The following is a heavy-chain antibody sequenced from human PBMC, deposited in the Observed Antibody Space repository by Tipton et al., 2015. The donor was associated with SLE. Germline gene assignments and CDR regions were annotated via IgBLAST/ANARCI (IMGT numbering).Heavy chain of an antibody. D-gene: IGHD3-3*01. CDR3: AKDAFDFWSGYYRGGGDY. J-gene: IGHJ4*02. Sequence: SLRLSCAASGFTFGIYAISWVRQTPGKGLEWVAIAYGGPRDTFYADSVRGRFAISRENSRNTVYLQMNSLRADDTALYYCAKDAFDFWSGYYRGGGDYWGQGTLVTVSS. V-gene: IGHV3-23*03. CDR2: AYGGPRDT. CDR1: GFTFGIYA.